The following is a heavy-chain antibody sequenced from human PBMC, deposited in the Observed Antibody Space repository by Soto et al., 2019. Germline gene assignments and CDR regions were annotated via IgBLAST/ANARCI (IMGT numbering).Heavy chain of an antibody. CDR1: GYTFTGYY. D-gene: IGHD3-3*01. CDR3: ARERLRFLEWLLYFHGMDV. CDR2: INPNSGGT. V-gene: IGHV1-2*02. J-gene: IGHJ6*02. Sequence: WASVKVSCKASGYTFTGYYMHWVRQAPGQGLEWMGWINPNSGGTNYAQKFQGRVTMTRDTSISTAYMELSRLRSDDTAVYYCARERLRFLEWLLYFHGMDVCGQGTTVTVYS.